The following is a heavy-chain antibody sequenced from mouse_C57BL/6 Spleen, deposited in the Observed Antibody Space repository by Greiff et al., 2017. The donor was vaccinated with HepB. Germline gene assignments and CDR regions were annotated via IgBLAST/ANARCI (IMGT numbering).Heavy chain of an antibody. CDR3: ARQDYYGSKGYFDV. CDR2: ISYDGSN. V-gene: IGHV3-6*01. Sequence: EVKLVESGPGLVKPSQSLSLTCSVTGYSITSGYYWNWIRQLPGNKLEWMGYISYDGSNNYNPSLKNRISITRDTSKNQFFLKLNSVTTEDTATYCCARQDYYGSKGYFDVWGTGTTVTVSA. D-gene: IGHD1-1*01. J-gene: IGHJ1*03. CDR1: GYSITSGYY.